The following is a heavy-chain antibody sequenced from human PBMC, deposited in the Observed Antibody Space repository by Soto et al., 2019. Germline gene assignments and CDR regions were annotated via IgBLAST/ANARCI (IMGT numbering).Heavy chain of an antibody. V-gene: IGHV4-34*01. CDR3: AAYYYGSGSDGLDY. CDR2: INHSGST. Sequence: QVQLQQWGAGLLKPSETLSLTCAVYGGSFSGYYWSWIRQPPGKGLEWIGEINHSGSTNYNPSLKSRVTISVDTSKNQLSLKLSSVTAADTAVYYCAAYYYGSGSDGLDYWGQGTLVTVSS. CDR1: GGSFSGYY. J-gene: IGHJ4*02. D-gene: IGHD3-10*01.